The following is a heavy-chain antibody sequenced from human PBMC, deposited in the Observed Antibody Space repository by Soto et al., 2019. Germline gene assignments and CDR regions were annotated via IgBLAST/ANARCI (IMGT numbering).Heavy chain of an antibody. CDR2: ISYDGSDE. CDR1: GFTFSSYA. J-gene: IGHJ4*02. V-gene: IGHV3-30-3*01. Sequence: GGSLRLSCAASGFTFSSYAMHWVRQAPGKGLEWVALISYDGSDEDYADSVKGRFTISRDNSRNTLFLQMNSLRAEDTAVYYCARDYYKYYDSSGYYRSPAYWGQGTQVTVSS. D-gene: IGHD3-22*01. CDR3: ARDYYKYYDSSGYYRSPAY.